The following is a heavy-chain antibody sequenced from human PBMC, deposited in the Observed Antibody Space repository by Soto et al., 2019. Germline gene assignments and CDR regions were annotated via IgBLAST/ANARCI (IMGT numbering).Heavy chain of an antibody. V-gene: IGHV5-10-1*01. CDR1: GYSFHTYW. Sequence: EVQLVQSGAEVRKPGASLRISCRASGYSFHTYWISWLRQVPGKGLGWVGRIDPSDSYADYSPSFEGHVTISLDKATSTAYLQWTSPKASDTAIYYSARPVNSSVMLRGDYCYAMDVWGQGTGVTVSS. J-gene: IGHJ6*02. CDR3: ARPVNSSVMLRGDYCYAMDV. D-gene: IGHD3-10*01. CDR2: IDPSDSYA.